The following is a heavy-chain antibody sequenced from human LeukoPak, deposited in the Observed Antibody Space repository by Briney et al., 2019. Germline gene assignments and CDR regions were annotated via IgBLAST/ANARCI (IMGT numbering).Heavy chain of an antibody. D-gene: IGHD3-22*01. J-gene: IGHJ5*02. CDR2: IKQDGSEK. V-gene: IGHV3-7*05. Sequence: PGGSLRLSCAASGFTLSGYWMTWVRQAPGKGLEWVANIKQDGSEKYYGDSVKGRFTISRDNAKNSLYLQMNSLRAEDTAVYYCARPYYYDSSGYYSAWGQGTLVTVSS. CDR1: GFTLSGYW. CDR3: ARPYYYDSSGYYSA.